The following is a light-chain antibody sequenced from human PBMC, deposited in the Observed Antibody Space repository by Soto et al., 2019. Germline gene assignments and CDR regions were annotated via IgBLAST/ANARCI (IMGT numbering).Light chain of an antibody. CDR3: QQFNNYPPT. CDR2: AAS. CDR1: QSIAYW. Sequence: DIQMTQSPSRLSASVGDRVTITCRASQSIAYWLAWYQQKPGKAPNLLIYAASTLETGVPSRFSGSGYGTEFTLTIASLQPDDSATYYCQQFNNYPPTFGGGTKVDIK. V-gene: IGKV1-5*01. J-gene: IGKJ4*01.